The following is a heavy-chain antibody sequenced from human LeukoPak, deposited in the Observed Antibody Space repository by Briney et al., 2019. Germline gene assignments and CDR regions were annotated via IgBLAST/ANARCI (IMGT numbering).Heavy chain of an antibody. V-gene: IGHV1-8*01. Sequence: GASVKVSCKASGYTFTSYDINWVRQATGQGLEWMGWMNPNSGNTGYAQKFQGRVTMTRNTSISTAYMELSSLRSEDTAVYYCARSARYCSGGSCRTYYFDYWGQGNLVTVSS. J-gene: IGHJ4*02. CDR2: MNPNSGNT. D-gene: IGHD2-15*01. CDR3: ARSARYCSGGSCRTYYFDY. CDR1: GYTFTSYD.